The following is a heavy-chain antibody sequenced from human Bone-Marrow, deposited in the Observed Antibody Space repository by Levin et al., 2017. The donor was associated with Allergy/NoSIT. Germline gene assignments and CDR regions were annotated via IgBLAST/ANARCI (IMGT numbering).Heavy chain of an antibody. V-gene: IGHV3-23*01. Sequence: GESLKISCAASGFTFSSYAVSWVRQAPGKGLEWVSTISVSGGSTYYADSVKGRFTISRDSSKNTLYLQMDSLRAEDTAIYYCAKNYYSTTWFRPAFFDYWGQGTLVTVSS. CDR3: AKNYYSTTWFRPAFFDY. CDR1: GFTFSSYA. J-gene: IGHJ4*02. CDR2: ISVSGGST. D-gene: IGHD3-22*01.